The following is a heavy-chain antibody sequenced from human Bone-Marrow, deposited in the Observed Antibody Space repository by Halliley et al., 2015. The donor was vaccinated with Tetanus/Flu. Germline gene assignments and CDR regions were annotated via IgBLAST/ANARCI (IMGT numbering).Heavy chain of an antibody. J-gene: IGHJ2*01. CDR1: SSSINNYY. V-gene: IGHV4-59*01. Sequence: TLSLTCTVSSSSINNYYWSWIRQPPGKGLEWIGDIYYSGSTNYNPSLKSRVTISVDTSKNQFSLKLSSVTAADTAVYYCARDYYNPSGFYGYWYFDLWGRGTLVTVSS. D-gene: IGHD3-22*01. CDR2: IYYSGST. CDR3: ARDYYNPSGFYGYWYFDL.